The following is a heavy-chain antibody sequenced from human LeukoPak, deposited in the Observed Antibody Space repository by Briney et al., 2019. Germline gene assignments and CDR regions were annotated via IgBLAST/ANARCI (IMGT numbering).Heavy chain of an antibody. D-gene: IGHD3-9*01. CDR2: INTNTGNP. CDR1: GYTFTSYA. J-gene: IGHJ4*02. Sequence: ASVKVSCKASGYTFTSYAMNWVRQAPGQGLGWMGWINTNTGNPTYAQGFTGRFVFSLDTSVSTAYLQISSLKAEDTAVYYCARLPYYDILTGYYKSNYWGQGTLVTVSS. V-gene: IGHV7-4-1*02. CDR3: ARLPYYDILTGYYKSNY.